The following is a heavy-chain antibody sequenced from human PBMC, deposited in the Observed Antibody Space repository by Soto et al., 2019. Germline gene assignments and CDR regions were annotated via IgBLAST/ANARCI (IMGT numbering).Heavy chain of an antibody. CDR3: ASYEWVNYGLDV. V-gene: IGHV4-30-4*01. Sequence: PSETLSLTCTVSGGSISNSDYYWSWIRRPPGKGLEWIGYIHYSGSTFYNPSLKSRVTISVDTSKSQFSLKLRSVTAADTAVYYCASYEWVNYGLDVWGQGTTVTVSS. CDR2: IHYSGST. CDR1: GGSISNSDYY. J-gene: IGHJ6*02. D-gene: IGHD3-22*01.